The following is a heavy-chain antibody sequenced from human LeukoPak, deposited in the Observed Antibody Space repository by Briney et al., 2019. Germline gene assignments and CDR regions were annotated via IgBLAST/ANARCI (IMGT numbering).Heavy chain of an antibody. D-gene: IGHD4-17*01. Sequence: ASVKVSCKASGYTFTSYGISWVRQAPGQGLEWMGIINPSGGSTSYAQKFQGRVTMTRDTSTSTVYMELSSLRSEDTAVYYCARISMTTVTTANYFDYWGQGTLVTVSS. CDR1: GYTFTSYG. CDR3: ARISMTTVTTANYFDY. CDR2: INPSGGST. J-gene: IGHJ4*02. V-gene: IGHV1-46*01.